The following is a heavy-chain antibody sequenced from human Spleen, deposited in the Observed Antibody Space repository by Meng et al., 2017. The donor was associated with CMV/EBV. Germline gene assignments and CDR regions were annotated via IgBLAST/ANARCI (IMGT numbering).Heavy chain of an antibody. V-gene: IGHV4-34*01. CDR1: GASFNDYY. CDR2: INHSGSI. CDR3: ARPTTVIGEYYYGMDV. Sequence: SETLSLTCAVYGASFNDYYWTWIRRPPGKGLEWVGEINHSGSINYNPSLKSRVAISIDTSKRQFSLRVTSVTAADTAVYYCARPTTVIGEYYYGMDVWGQGTPVTVS. D-gene: IGHD4-11*01. J-gene: IGHJ6*02.